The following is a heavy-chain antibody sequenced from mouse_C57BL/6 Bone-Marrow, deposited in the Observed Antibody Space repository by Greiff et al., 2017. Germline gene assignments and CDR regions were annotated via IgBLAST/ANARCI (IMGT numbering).Heavy chain of an antibody. J-gene: IGHJ3*01. V-gene: IGHV6-6*01. CDR3: THYDYHAWLAY. D-gene: IGHD2-4*01. CDR2: IRNKANNHAT. Sequence: EVKLVESGGGLVQPGGSMKLSCAASGFTFSDAWMDWVRQSPEKGLEWVAEIRNKANNHATYYAESVKGRFTISRDDSKIIVYLQMNMISAEDTGNYYGTHYDYHAWLAYWGQGTLVTVSA. CDR1: GFTFSDAW.